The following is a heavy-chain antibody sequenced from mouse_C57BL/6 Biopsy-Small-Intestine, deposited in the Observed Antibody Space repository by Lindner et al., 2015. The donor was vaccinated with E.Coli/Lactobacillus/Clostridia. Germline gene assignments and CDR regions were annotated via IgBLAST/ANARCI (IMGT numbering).Heavy chain of an antibody. J-gene: IGHJ3*01. Sequence: VQLQESGAELVRPGASVKLSCTASGFNIKDDYMYWVKQRPEQGLEWIGWIDPENGDTEYASKFQGKATITADTSSNTAYLQLSSLTSEDTAVYYCTTGTQLRRGFAYWGQGTLVTVSA. D-gene: IGHD3-2*02. CDR3: TTGTQLRRGFAY. CDR1: GFNIKDDY. V-gene: IGHV14-4*01. CDR2: IDPENGDT.